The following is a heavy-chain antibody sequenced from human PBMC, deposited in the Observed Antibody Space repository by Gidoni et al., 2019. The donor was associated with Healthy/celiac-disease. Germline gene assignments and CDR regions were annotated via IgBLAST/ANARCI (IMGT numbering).Heavy chain of an antibody. Sequence: GFTFSSYWMSCVRQAPGKGLEWVANIKQDGSEKYYVDSVKGRFTIARDNAKNSLYLQMNSLRAEDTAVYYCARGYGGSRSWLDAFDIWGQGTMVTVSS. CDR3: ARGYGGSRSWLDAFDI. J-gene: IGHJ3*02. CDR1: GFTFSSYW. CDR2: IKQDGSEK. V-gene: IGHV3-7*01. D-gene: IGHD6-13*01.